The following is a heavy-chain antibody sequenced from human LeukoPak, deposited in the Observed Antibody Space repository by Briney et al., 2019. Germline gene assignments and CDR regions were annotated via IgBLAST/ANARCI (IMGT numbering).Heavy chain of an antibody. J-gene: IGHJ6*02. CDR1: GDSISSYY. CDR3: ARAVGEPTYYYYYGMDV. D-gene: IGHD1-14*01. CDR2: IYYSGST. V-gene: IGHV4-59*01. Sequence: SETLSLTCTVSGDSISSYYWSWIRQPPGKGLEWIGYIYYSGSTNYNPSLKSRVTISVDTSKNQFSLKLSSVTAADTAVYYCARAVGEPTYYYYYGMDVWGQGTTVTVSS.